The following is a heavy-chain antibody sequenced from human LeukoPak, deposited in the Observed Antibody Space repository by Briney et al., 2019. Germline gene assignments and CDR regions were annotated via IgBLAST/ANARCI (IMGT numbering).Heavy chain of an antibody. CDR1: GFTFSSYA. J-gene: IGHJ4*02. CDR3: ARGLARGARGYSYGYFY. CDR2: ISYDGSNK. Sequence: GRSLRLSCAASGFTFSSYAMHWVRQAPGKGLEWVAVISYDGSNKYYADSVKGRFTISRDNSKNTLYLQMNSLRAEDTAVYYCARGLARGARGYSYGYFYWGQGTLVTVSS. V-gene: IGHV3-30-3*01. D-gene: IGHD5-18*01.